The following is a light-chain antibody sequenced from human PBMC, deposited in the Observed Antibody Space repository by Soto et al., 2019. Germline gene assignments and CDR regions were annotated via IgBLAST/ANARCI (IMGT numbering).Light chain of an antibody. CDR3: QQYDASPLT. CDR1: QSVSNW. V-gene: IGKV1-5*01. CDR2: DVS. Sequence: DIQMTQSPSTLSASVGDRVTITCRASQSVSNWLAWYQQKPGKAPTLLIYDVSRLETGVPSRFSGSGSGTEFTLTINSLQPEDFATYFCQQYDASPLTFGQGTKLEIK. J-gene: IGKJ2*01.